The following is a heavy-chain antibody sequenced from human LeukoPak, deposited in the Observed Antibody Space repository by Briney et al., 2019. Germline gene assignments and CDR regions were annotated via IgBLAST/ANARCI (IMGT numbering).Heavy chain of an antibody. V-gene: IGHV3-53*01. CDR2: IRSDGTT. Sequence: GGSQRLSCAASGFIVSSNYMSWVRQAPGKGLEWVSVIRSDGTTSYADSVKGRFTISRDSSKNMLYLQMNSLRVEDTAVYYCARESLKESTTDGFDIWGQGTMVTVSS. D-gene: IGHD1-1*01. CDR3: ARESLKESTTDGFDI. CDR1: GFIVSSNY. J-gene: IGHJ3*02.